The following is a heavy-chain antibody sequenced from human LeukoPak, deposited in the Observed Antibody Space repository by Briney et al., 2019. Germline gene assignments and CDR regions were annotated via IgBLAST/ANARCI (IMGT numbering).Heavy chain of an antibody. V-gene: IGHV4-39*07. CDR1: GGSISSSSYY. D-gene: IGHD3-10*01. CDR2: IYYSGST. Sequence: SETLSLTCTVSGGSISSSSYYWGWIRQPPGKGLEWMGSIYYSGSTYYNPSLKSRVTISVDTSKNQFSLKLSSVTAADTAVYYCASGGNYGSGSYLFDYWGQGTLVTVSS. J-gene: IGHJ4*02. CDR3: ASGGNYGSGSYLFDY.